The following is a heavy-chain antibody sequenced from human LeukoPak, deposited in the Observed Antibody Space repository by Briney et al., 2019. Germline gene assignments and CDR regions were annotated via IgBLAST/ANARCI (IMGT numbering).Heavy chain of an antibody. CDR3: STLTSRGLSDS. CDR1: GFTFTNAW. J-gene: IGHJ4*02. CDR2: IKSKADGETL. Sequence: GGSLRLSCAASGFTFTNAWMNWVRQAPGKGLEWVGRIKSKADGETLDYAAPVKGRFTFSRDDSKNMLYLQMNSLKSEDTAVYYCSTLTSRGLSDSWGQGTLVAVSS. D-gene: IGHD1-20*01. V-gene: IGHV3-15*07.